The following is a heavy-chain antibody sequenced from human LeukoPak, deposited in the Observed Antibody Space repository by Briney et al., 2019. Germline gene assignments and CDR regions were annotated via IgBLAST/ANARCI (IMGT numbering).Heavy chain of an antibody. D-gene: IGHD6-13*01. Sequence: SETLSLTCIVSDTISSHYWNWIRQPPGKGLEWIGYVFYSGSTNYNPSLKSRVTISLDTSRNQFSLRLSSVTAADTAVYYCARGHPGYSLSWGQGTLVTVSS. CDR3: ARGHPGYSLS. J-gene: IGHJ5*02. CDR1: DTISSHY. V-gene: IGHV4-59*11. CDR2: VFYSGST.